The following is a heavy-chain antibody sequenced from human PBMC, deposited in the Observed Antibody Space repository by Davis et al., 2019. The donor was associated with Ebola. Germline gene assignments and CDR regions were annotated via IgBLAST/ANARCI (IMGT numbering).Heavy chain of an antibody. J-gene: IGHJ6*02. CDR3: ARDPAPSGSYYYYGMDV. V-gene: IGHV5-10-1*01. D-gene: IGHD3-3*01. CDR2: IDPSDSKT. Sequence: GESLKISCKGSGYYFTSYWISWVRQMPGRGLEWMGRIDPSDSKTNYSPSFEGHVTISVDKSISTVYLQWSSLKASDTAMYYCARDPAPSGSYYYYGMDVWGQGTTVTVSS. CDR1: GYYFTSYW.